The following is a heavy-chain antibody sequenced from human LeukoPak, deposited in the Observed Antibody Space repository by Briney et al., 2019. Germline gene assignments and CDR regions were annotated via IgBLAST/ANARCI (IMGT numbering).Heavy chain of an antibody. CDR3: AKAGGSTSPTFYYYYGMDV. D-gene: IGHD2-2*01. Sequence: GGSLRLSCAASGFTFSSYAMSWVRQAPGKGLEWVSAISGSGGSTYYADSVKGRFTISRDNSKNTLYLQMNSLRAEDTAVYYCAKAGGSTSPTFYYYYGMDVWGQGTTVTVS. CDR1: GFTFSSYA. V-gene: IGHV3-23*01. J-gene: IGHJ6*02. CDR2: ISGSGGST.